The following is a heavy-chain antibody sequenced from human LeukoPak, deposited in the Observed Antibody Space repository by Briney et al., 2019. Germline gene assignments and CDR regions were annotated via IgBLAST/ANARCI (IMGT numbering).Heavy chain of an antibody. CDR1: GDSISNGGYH. CDR2: IHYSGNT. D-gene: IGHD2-21*02. CDR3: ARDFTKTASPDAFDV. Sequence: PSETLSLTCTVSGDSISNGGYHWTWIRQHPGKGLEWIGYIHYSGNTDSAPSLRSRPTISIDTSKNQFSLRLDSVTVADTAVYYCARDFTKTASPDAFDVWGHGTLVAVSS. J-gene: IGHJ3*01. V-gene: IGHV4-31*03.